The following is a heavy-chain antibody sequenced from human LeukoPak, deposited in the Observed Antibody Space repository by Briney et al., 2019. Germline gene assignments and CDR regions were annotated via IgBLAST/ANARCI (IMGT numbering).Heavy chain of an antibody. D-gene: IGHD6-13*01. CDR2: IYHSGST. J-gene: IGHJ4*02. Sequence: PSETLSLTCTVSGGSISSYYWSWIRQPPGKGLEWIGYIYHSGSTNYNPSLKSRVTISTDTSKNQFSLKLTSVTAADTAVYYCARGGSWSDFDYWGKGTLVTVSS. CDR1: GGSISSYY. V-gene: IGHV4-59*01. CDR3: ARGGSWSDFDY.